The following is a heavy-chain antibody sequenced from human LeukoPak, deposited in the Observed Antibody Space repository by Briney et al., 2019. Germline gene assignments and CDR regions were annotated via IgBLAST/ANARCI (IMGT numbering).Heavy chain of an antibody. CDR1: GFTFISYD. CDR2: IYTAGGT. V-gene: IGHV3-13*04. D-gene: IGHD3-10*01. Sequence: GGSLRLSCAASGFTFISYDMHWVRQPTGKGLEWVSGIYTAGGTYYAGRVRRLFTISRENDKNSLSLQMNSLRAGDTAVYYCARRRYGLGSYSDAFDIWGQGTMVTVSS. J-gene: IGHJ3*02. CDR3: ARRRYGLGSYSDAFDI.